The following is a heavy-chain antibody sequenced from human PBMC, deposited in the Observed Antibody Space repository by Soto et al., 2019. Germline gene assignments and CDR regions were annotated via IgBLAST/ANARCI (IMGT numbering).Heavy chain of an antibody. J-gene: IGHJ4*02. V-gene: IGHV3-30*18. Sequence: GGSLRLSCAASGFTFSTYGMHWVRQPPGKGLEWVAVISSDGKSEHYADPVKGRFSISRDNSENTLSLQMNSLRVEDTAVYYCAKTITSYSGDSRGRGALVDYWGQGTLVTVSS. CDR3: AKTITSYSGDSRGRGALVDY. CDR1: GFTFSTYG. D-gene: IGHD3-22*01. CDR2: ISSDGKSE.